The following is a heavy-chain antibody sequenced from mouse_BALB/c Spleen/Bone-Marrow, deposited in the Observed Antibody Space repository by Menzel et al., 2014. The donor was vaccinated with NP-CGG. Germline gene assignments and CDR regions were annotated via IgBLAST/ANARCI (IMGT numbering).Heavy chain of an antibody. V-gene: IGHV5-17*02. D-gene: IGHD4-1*01. J-gene: IGHJ2*01. CDR2: ISSGSSTI. Sequence: DVHLVESGGGLVQPGGSRKLSCAASGFTFSGFGMHWVRQAPEKGLEWVAYISSGSSTIFYADTVKGRFTVSRDNPKNTLFLQMTSLRSEDTAMYYRTRGGNWDDFDYWGQGTTLTVSS. CDR1: GFTFSGFG. CDR3: TRGGNWDDFDY.